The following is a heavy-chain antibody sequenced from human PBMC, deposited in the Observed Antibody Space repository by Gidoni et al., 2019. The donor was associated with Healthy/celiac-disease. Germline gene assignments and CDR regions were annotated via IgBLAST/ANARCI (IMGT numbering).Heavy chain of an antibody. CDR3: ARTGSYYYYYGMDV. Sequence: QVQLVQSGAEVKKPGASVKVSCKDSRYTFTSYDINWVRQATGQGLEWMGWMHPNRGNTGYAQKLQGRGTMTRNTSISTAYMELSSLRSEDTAVYYCARTGSYYYYYGMDVWGQGTTVTVSS. CDR1: RYTFTSYD. D-gene: IGHD1-1*01. J-gene: IGHJ6*02. CDR2: MHPNRGNT. V-gene: IGHV1-8*01.